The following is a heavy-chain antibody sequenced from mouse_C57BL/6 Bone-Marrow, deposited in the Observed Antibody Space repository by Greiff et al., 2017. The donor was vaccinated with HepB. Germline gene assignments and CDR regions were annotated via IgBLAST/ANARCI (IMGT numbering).Heavy chain of an antibody. Sequence: EVMLVESEGGLVQPGSSMKLSCTASGFTFSDYYMAWVRQVPEKGLEWVANINYDGSSTYYLDSLKSRFIISRDNAKNILYLQMSSLKSEDTATYYCARPNYYGIMDYWGQGTSVTVSS. CDR1: GFTFSDYY. J-gene: IGHJ4*01. CDR3: ARPNYYGIMDY. V-gene: IGHV5-16*01. D-gene: IGHD1-1*01. CDR2: INYDGSST.